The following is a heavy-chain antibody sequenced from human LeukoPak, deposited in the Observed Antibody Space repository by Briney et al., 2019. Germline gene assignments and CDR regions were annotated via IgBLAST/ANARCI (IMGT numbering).Heavy chain of an antibody. V-gene: IGHV4-39*01. D-gene: IGHD6-19*01. CDR3: ARGTGYSSRWFDP. CDR2: IYYSGST. J-gene: IGHJ5*02. CDR1: GGSISSSSFY. Sequence: SETLSLTCTVSGGSISSSSFYWGWIRHPPGKGLEWIGSIYYSGSTYHNPSLETRVTISVDTSKNQFSLKVSSVTAADTAVYYCARGTGYSSRWFDPWGQGTLVTVSS.